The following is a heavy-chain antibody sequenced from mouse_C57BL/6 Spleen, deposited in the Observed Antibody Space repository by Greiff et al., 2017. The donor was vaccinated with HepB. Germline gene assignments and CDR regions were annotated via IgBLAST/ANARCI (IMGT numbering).Heavy chain of an antibody. CDR2: IYPGSGNT. V-gene: IGHV1-76*01. CDR1: GYTFTDYY. J-gene: IGHJ4*01. Sequence: VQLQQSGAELVRPGASVKLSCKASGYTFTDYYINWVKQRPGQGLEWIARIYPGSGNTYYNEKFKGKATLTAEKSSSTAYMQLSSLTSEDSAVYFCARGGRWASMDYWGQGTSVTVSS. CDR3: ARGGRWASMDY. D-gene: IGHD2-3*01.